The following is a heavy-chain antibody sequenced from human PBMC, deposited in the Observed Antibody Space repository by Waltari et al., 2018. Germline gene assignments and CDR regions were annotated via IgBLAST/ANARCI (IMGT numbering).Heavy chain of an antibody. CDR1: GDSVSSNSAA. V-gene: IGHV6-1*01. CDR2: TYYRSKWYN. CDR3: APNLIVSEDYYYHVVDV. J-gene: IGHJ6*02. D-gene: IGHD2-15*01. Sequence: QVQLQQSGPGLVKPSQTLSLPCAISGDSVSSNSAAWNWIRQPPSRGLEWLGRTYYRSKWYNDYALSVKSRITINPDTSKNQFSLQLNSVTPEDTAVYYCAPNLIVSEDYYYHVVDVWGQGTTVIVSS.